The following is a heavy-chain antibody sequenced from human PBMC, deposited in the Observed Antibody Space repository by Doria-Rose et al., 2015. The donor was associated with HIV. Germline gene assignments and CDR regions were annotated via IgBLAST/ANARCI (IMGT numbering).Heavy chain of an antibody. D-gene: IGHD6-13*01. J-gene: IGHJ4*02. CDR1: GVSLSSPGMG. Sequence: QITLKESGPVLVKPTETLTLTCTVSGVSLSSPGMGVSWIRQPPGKALEWLANIFSDDERSHKTSLKSRLTISRGTSKCQVVLTMTDMDPVDTATYYCARIKSSRWYHKYYFDFWGQGTLVIVSA. V-gene: IGHV2-26*01. CDR2: IFSDDER. CDR3: ARIKSSRWYHKYYFDF.